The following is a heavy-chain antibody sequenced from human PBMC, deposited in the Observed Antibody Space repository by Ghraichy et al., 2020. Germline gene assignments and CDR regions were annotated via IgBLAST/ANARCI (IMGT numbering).Heavy chain of an antibody. D-gene: IGHD2-15*01. V-gene: IGHV4-31*03. J-gene: IGHJ6*02. CDR2: IYYSGST. Sequence: SETLSLTYTVSGGSISSGGYYWSWIRQHPGKGLEWIGYIYYSGSTYYNPSLKSRVTMSVDTSKNQFSLKLRSVTAADTAVYYCARIVVVLPATPARRNPVFGGMDVWGQGATVTVSS. CDR3: ARIVVVLPATPARRNPVFGGMDV. CDR1: GGSISSGGYY.